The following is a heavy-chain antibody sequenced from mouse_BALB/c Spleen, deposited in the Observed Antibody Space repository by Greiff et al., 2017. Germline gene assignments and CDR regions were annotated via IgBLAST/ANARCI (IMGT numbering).Heavy chain of an antibody. CDR3: ARDDGGYYYAMDY. V-gene: IGHV2-9*02. CDR2: IWAGGST. Sequence: QVQLQESGPGLVAPSQSLSITCTVSGFSLTSYGVHWVRQPPGKGLEWLGVIWAGGSTNYNSALMSRLSISKDNSKSQVFLKMNSLQTDDTAMYYCARDDGGYYYAMDYWGQGTSVTVSS. J-gene: IGHJ4*01. CDR1: GFSLTSYG.